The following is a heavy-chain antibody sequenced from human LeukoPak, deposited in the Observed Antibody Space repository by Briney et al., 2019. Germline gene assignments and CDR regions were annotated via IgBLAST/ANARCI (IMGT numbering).Heavy chain of an antibody. D-gene: IGHD6-13*01. CDR1: GYTFTCYY. CDR3: ARDQGSLTRSWYTGY. V-gene: IGHV1-2*06. Sequence: ASVKISCKASGYTFTCYYIHWVRHAPGQGLEWMGRINPYTGDTNFAQNFQGRVTMTRDTSTTTAYMDLSSLTPDDTAVYFCARDQGSLTRSWYTGYWGQGTQVTVSS. J-gene: IGHJ4*02. CDR2: INPYTGDT.